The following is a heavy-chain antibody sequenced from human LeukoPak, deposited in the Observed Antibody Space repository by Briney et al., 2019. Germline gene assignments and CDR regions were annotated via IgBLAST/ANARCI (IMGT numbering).Heavy chain of an antibody. CDR3: ARVIVGANNFDY. D-gene: IGHD1-26*01. V-gene: IGHV4-38-2*02. J-gene: IGHJ4*02. CDR2: IYHSGST. Sequence: SETLSLTCTVSGYSISSGYYWGWIRQPPGKGLEWIGSIYHSGSTYYNPSLKSRVTISVDTSKNQSSLKLSSVTAADTAVYYCARVIVGANNFDYWGQGTLVTVSS. CDR1: GYSISSGYY.